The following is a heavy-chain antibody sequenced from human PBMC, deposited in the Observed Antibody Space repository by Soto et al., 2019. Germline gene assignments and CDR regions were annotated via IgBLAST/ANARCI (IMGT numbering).Heavy chain of an antibody. Sequence: QVQLVQSGAEVKKPGASVKVSCKASGYTFTGYYMHWVRQAPGQGLEWMGRINPNSGGTNYAQKFQGWVTMTMDTSISTAYMELSRLRSDDTAVYYCARDEVVVVMDRYYYYGMDVWGQGTTVTVSS. V-gene: IGHV1-2*04. J-gene: IGHJ6*02. CDR3: ARDEVVVVMDRYYYYGMDV. CDR1: GYTFTGYY. D-gene: IGHD3-22*01. CDR2: INPNSGGT.